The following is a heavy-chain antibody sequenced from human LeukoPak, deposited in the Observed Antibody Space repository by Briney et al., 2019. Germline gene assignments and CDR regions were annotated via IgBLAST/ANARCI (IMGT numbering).Heavy chain of an antibody. CDR1: GYTFTNYG. Sequence: ASVKVSCKASGYTFTNYGVSWVRQAPGQGLEWMGWIGTYTGNTNYVKKFQGRVTMTTDTSTSTAYMELRSLRSDDTAVYYCARDRTLRYFDWLSRGAFDIWGQGTMVTVSS. CDR2: IGTYTGNT. J-gene: IGHJ3*02. CDR3: ARDRTLRYFDWLSRGAFDI. D-gene: IGHD3-9*01. V-gene: IGHV1-18*01.